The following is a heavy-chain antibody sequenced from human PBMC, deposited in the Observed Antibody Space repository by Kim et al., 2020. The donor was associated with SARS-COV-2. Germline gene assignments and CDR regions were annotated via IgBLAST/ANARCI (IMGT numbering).Heavy chain of an antibody. V-gene: IGHV3-9*01. CDR2: ISWNSGSI. D-gene: IGHD2-2*01. CDR1: GFTFDDYA. J-gene: IGHJ5*02. CDR3: AKATYCSSTSCYDGVDP. Sequence: GGSLRLSCAASGFTFDDYAMHWVRQAPGKGLEWVSGISWNSGSIGYADSVKGRFTISRDNAKNSLYLQMNSLRAEDTALYYYAKATYCSSTSCYDGVDPWGQGTLVTVSS.